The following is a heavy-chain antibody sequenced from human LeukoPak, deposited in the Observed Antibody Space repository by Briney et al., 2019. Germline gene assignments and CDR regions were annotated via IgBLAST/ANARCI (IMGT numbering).Heavy chain of an antibody. CDR2: ITPRSGGT. V-gene: IGHV1-2*02. J-gene: IGHJ5*02. CDR1: GYTFTGDY. CDR3: AREDIVVVVAATGWFDP. D-gene: IGHD2-15*01. Sequence: ASVKVSCKASGYTFTGDYMHWVRQAPGQGLEWMGWITPRSGGTKYAQKFQGRVTMTRDTSINTAYMELSRLRSDDTAVYYCAREDIVVVVAATGWFDPWGQGTLVTVSS.